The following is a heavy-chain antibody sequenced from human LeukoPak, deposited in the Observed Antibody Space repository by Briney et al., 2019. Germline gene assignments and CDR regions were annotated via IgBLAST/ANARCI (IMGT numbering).Heavy chain of an antibody. CDR2: IYHGGST. V-gene: IGHV4-30-2*06. CDR3: ASFSTVTRLGYYGMDV. Sequence: SETLSLTCAVSGGSISSGGYSWNWIRQSPGKGLEWIGYIYHGGSTYYNPSLKSRVTISVDTSKNQFSLKLSSVTAADTAVYYCASFSTVTRLGYYGMDVWGQGTTVTVSS. D-gene: IGHD4-17*01. CDR1: GGSISSGGYS. J-gene: IGHJ6*02.